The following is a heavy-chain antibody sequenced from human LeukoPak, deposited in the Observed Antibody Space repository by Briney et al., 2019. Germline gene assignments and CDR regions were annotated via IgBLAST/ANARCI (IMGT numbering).Heavy chain of an antibody. J-gene: IGHJ4*02. D-gene: IGHD3-9*01. CDR1: GGAFSGYY. Sequence: SETLSLTCAVIGGAFSGYYWSWIRQPPGKGLEWIGEINHSGSTNYNPSLKSRVTISVDTSKNQFSLKLSSVTAADTAVYYCTRGDWAPRFFYWGQGTLVTVSS. V-gene: IGHV4-34*01. CDR3: TRGDWAPRFFY. CDR2: INHSGST.